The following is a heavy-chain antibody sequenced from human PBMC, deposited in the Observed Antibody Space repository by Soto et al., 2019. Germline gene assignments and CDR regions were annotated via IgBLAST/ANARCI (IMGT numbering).Heavy chain of an antibody. J-gene: IGHJ6*02. CDR3: ARGRMYYDFWSGYRGYYGMDV. CDR2: INHRGST. Sequence: QVQLQQWGAGLLKPSETLSLTCAVYGGSFSGYYWSWIRQPPGKGLEWIGEINHRGSTNYNPSLTSRVTISVDTSKNQFSLKLSSVTAADTAVYYCARGRMYYDFWSGYRGYYGMDVWGQGTTVTVSS. V-gene: IGHV4-34*01. CDR1: GGSFSGYY. D-gene: IGHD3-3*01.